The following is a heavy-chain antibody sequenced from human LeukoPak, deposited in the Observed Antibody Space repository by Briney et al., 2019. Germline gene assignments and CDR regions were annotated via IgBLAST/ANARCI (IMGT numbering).Heavy chain of an antibody. Sequence: GGSLRLSCAASGFTVTNAWMSWVRQAPGKGLGWVGRIKSQIGGGTRDYAAPVKGRFTISKDDSKNTLYLQMNGLKTDDTAVYYCTTGDWTAGNWGQGTLVTVSS. CDR1: GFTVTNAW. J-gene: IGHJ4*02. CDR3: TTGDWTAGN. CDR2: IKSQIGGGTR. V-gene: IGHV3-15*01. D-gene: IGHD3/OR15-3a*01.